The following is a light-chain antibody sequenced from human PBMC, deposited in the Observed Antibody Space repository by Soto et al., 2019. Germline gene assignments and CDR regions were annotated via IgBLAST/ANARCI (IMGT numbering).Light chain of an antibody. Sequence: QLVLTQSPSASASLGASVKLTCTLTSGHSNYAIAWHQQQPEKGPRYLMILNSDGSHRKGDGIPDRFSGSSSGAERYLTISSLQSEDEADYYCQTWGTGSHVVFGGGTKLTVL. CDR2: LNSDGSH. CDR1: SGHSNYA. J-gene: IGLJ2*01. V-gene: IGLV4-69*01. CDR3: QTWGTGSHVV.